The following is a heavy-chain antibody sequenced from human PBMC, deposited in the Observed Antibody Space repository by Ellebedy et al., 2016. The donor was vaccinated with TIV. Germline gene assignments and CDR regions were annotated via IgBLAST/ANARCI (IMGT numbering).Heavy chain of an antibody. Sequence: GGSLRLSXAASGFTFDDYAMHWVRQAPGKGLEWVSGISWNSGSIGYADSVKGRFTISRDNAKNSLYLQMNSLRAEDTALYYCAKAFNILTGYYKGYFDYWGQGTLVTVSS. CDR3: AKAFNILTGYYKGYFDY. J-gene: IGHJ4*02. V-gene: IGHV3-9*01. CDR2: ISWNSGSI. D-gene: IGHD3-9*01. CDR1: GFTFDDYA.